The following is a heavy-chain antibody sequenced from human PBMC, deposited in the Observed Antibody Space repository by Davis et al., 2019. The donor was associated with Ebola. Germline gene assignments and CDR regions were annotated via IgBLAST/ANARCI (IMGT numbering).Heavy chain of an antibody. Sequence: GESLKISCKGSGYSFTSYWMGWVRQMPGKGLEYMGIIYPRDSDTKYSPSFRGQVTISADTSINTAYLQWSGLEASDTAMYYCARRSGSSRGFFDYWGQGTLVTVSS. CDR1: GYSFTSYW. CDR3: ARRSGSSRGFFDY. CDR2: IYPRDSDT. V-gene: IGHV5-51*01. J-gene: IGHJ4*02. D-gene: IGHD1-26*01.